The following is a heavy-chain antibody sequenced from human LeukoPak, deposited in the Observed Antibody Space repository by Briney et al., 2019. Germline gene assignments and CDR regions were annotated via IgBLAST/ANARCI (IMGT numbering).Heavy chain of an antibody. Sequence: SETLSLSCSVSGGSISTYYWSWVRQPAGKGLEWIGRIYTSGGTNYNPSLKSRVTMSVDTSKNQFSLKLSSVTAADTAVYYCASLAPRYFDWLYFPSSDYWGQGTLVTVSS. CDR2: IYTSGGT. D-gene: IGHD3-9*01. CDR3: ASLAPRYFDWLYFPSSDY. CDR1: GGSISTYY. V-gene: IGHV4-4*07. J-gene: IGHJ4*02.